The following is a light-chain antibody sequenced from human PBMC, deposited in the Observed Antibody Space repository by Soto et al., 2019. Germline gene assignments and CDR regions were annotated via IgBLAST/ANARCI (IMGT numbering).Light chain of an antibody. J-gene: IGLJ1*01. V-gene: IGLV2-14*03. Sequence: QSVLTQLASVSGSPGQSITISCTGTSSDFGGYNYVSWYQQYPGKVPKLLIYHVSNRPSGISNRFSGSKSGNTASLTISGLKAEDEADYFCTSFTSDNLYVFGTGTNVTVL. CDR3: TSFTSDNLYV. CDR2: HVS. CDR1: SSDFGGYNY.